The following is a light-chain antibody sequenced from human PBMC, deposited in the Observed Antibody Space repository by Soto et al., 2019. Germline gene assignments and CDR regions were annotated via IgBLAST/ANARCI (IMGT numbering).Light chain of an antibody. CDR2: GAS. Sequence: ETMMTQSPATLSVSPGETATLPCTVSQSVSDSFACYQQRPGQAPRLLIYGASTRGTGILARFSGSGCGAEFTLTISSLLSEDFAVYYCQQRSNWPPFTFGPGTKVDIK. J-gene: IGKJ3*01. CDR3: QQRSNWPPFT. CDR1: QSVSDS. V-gene: IGKV3-15*01.